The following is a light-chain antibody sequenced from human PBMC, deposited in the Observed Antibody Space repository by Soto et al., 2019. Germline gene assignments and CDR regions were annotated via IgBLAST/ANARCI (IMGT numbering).Light chain of an antibody. CDR3: QQYNSQWT. V-gene: IGKV1-5*01. CDR2: DVS. J-gene: IGKJ1*01. CDR1: QSISSW. Sequence: DIQMTQSPSTLSASVGDRATITCRASQSISSWLAWYQQKPGKAPKLLIYDVSSLESGVPSRFSGSGSGTEFTLTISSLQPDDFATYYCQQYNSQWTFGQGTKVDIK.